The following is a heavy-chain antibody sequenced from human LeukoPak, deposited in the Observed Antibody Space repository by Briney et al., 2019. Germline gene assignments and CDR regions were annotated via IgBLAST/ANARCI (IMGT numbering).Heavy chain of an antibody. Sequence: MASETLSLTCTVSGGSISSSSYYWGWIRQPPGKGLEWIGSIYYSGSTYYNPSLKSRVTISVDTSKNQFSLKLSSVTAADTAVYYCARDMMGHNDAFDIWGQGTRVTVSS. D-gene: IGHD3-16*01. V-gene: IGHV4-39*02. CDR2: IYYSGST. J-gene: IGHJ3*02. CDR3: ARDMMGHNDAFDI. CDR1: GGSISSSSYY.